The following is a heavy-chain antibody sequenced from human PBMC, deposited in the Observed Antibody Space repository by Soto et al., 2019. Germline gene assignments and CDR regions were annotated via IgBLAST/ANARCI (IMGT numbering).Heavy chain of an antibody. D-gene: IGHD5-18*01. J-gene: IGHJ6*02. CDR1: GFTFSSYA. V-gene: IGHV3-30-3*01. CDR3: ARDREDTAMVRSGYYYGMDV. CDR2: ISYDGSNK. Sequence: GGSLRLSCAASGFTFSSYAMHWVRQAPGKGLEWVAVISYDGSNKYYADSVKGRFTISRDNSKNTLYLQMNSLRAEDTAVYYCARDREDTAMVRSGYYYGMDVWGQGTTVTVSS.